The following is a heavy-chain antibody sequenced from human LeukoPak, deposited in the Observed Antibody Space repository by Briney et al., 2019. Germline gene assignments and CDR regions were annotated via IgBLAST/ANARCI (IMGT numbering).Heavy chain of an antibody. J-gene: IGHJ4*02. V-gene: IGHV3-15*01. CDR1: AFTFSNAW. CDR3: TTYYYGSGLGFDY. CDR2: LKSKIDGGTT. D-gene: IGHD3-10*01. Sequence: KPGGSLRLSCAASAFTFSNAWMSWVSQDPGKWLEWVGRLKSKIDGGTTDYAAPVKGKFTISRDDSKNTLYLQMNSLKTEDTAVYYCTTYYYGSGLGFDYWRQGTLVTVSS.